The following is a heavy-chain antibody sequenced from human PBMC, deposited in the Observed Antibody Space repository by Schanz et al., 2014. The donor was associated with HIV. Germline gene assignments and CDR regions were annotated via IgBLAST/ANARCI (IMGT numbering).Heavy chain of an antibody. CDR2: INPNSGAT. CDR3: ARESNPYDILTDLYGMDV. D-gene: IGHD3-9*01. Sequence: QVQLVQSGAEVKEPGASVKVSCKPYGHIFTGYLMHWVRQAPGQGLEWMGWINPNSGATDSAQKFQGRVTMTRDTSISTAFMELSSLRSDDTAVYYCARESNPYDILTDLYGMDVWGQGTTVTVSS. J-gene: IGHJ6*02. CDR1: GHIFTGYL. V-gene: IGHV1-2*02.